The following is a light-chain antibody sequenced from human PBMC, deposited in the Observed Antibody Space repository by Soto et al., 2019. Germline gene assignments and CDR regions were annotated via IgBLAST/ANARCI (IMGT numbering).Light chain of an antibody. V-gene: IGKV3-11*01. J-gene: IGKJ4*01. CDR3: QERSNWPLT. CDR1: QSVGSF. CDR2: DAS. Sequence: EIVLTQSPATLSLSPGERATLSCRASQSVGSFLAWFQQKPGQAPRLLVYDASNKATGIPGRFSGSGSGADFALNICSIDPEDFPVYYCQERSNWPLTLGGGTKVEIK.